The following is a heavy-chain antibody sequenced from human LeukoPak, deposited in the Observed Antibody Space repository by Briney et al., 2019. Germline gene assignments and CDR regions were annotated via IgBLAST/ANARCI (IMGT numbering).Heavy chain of an antibody. D-gene: IGHD6-13*01. J-gene: IGHJ4*02. Sequence: KESGPTLVKPTQTLTLTCTFSGFSLSTSGVGVGWIRQPPGKALEWLALIYWDDDKRYSPSLKSRLTITKDTSKNQVVLTMTNMDPVDAATYYCAHRKVSSGVAAAGNPFDYWGQGTLVTVSS. CDR3: AHRKVSSGVAAAGNPFDY. V-gene: IGHV2-5*02. CDR2: IYWDDDK. CDR1: GFSLSTSGVG.